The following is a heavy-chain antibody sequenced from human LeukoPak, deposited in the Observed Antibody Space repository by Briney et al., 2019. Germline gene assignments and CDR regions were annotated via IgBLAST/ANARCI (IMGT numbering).Heavy chain of an antibody. D-gene: IGHD3-10*01. J-gene: IGHJ5*02. V-gene: IGHV3-23*01. CDR2: ISGSGGST. CDR3: AMQGFGEGDWFDP. CDR1: GFTFSSYA. Sequence: GGSLRLSCAASGFTFSSYAMSWVRQAPGKGLEWVSTISGSGGSTYYADSVKGRFTISRDNSKNTLYLQMNSLRAEDTAVYYCAMQGFGEGDWFDPWGQGTLVTVSS.